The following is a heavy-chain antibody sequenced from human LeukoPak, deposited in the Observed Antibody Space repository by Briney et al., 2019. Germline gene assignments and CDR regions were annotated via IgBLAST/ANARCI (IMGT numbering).Heavy chain of an antibody. Sequence: SETLSLTCIVSGGSISSGSYYWNWIRQPAGKGLECIGRIYTSGSTNYNPSLKSRVTISLDTSKNQFSLRLTSVTAADTAVYYCARGKLGYDILTGYYDAPFDHWGQGTLVTVST. CDR2: IYTSGST. CDR3: ARGKLGYDILTGYYDAPFDH. V-gene: IGHV4-61*02. D-gene: IGHD3-9*01. CDR1: GGSISSGSYY. J-gene: IGHJ4*02.